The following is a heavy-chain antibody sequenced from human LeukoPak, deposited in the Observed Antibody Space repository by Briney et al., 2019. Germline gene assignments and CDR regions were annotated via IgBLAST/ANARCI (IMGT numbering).Heavy chain of an antibody. V-gene: IGHV4-34*01. CDR2: INHSGST. CDR1: GGSFSAYY. Sequence: PSETLSLTCAVYGGSFSAYYWSWIRRPPGKGLEWIGEINHSGSTNYNPSLKSRVTISVDTSKNQFSLKLSSVTAADTAVYYCATDSWSRDAFDIWGQGTMVTVSS. CDR3: ATDSWSRDAFDI. J-gene: IGHJ3*02. D-gene: IGHD3-22*01.